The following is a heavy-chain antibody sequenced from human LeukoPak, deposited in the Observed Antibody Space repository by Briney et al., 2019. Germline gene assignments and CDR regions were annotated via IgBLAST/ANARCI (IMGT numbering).Heavy chain of an antibody. D-gene: IGHD6-13*01. V-gene: IGHV3-15*01. CDR3: TTGAAAAVGYYYYGMDV. J-gene: IGHJ6*02. CDR1: GGSISSYY. Sequence: ETLSLTCTVSGGSISSYYWSWIRQPPGKGLEWVGRIKSKTDGGTTDYAAPVKGRFTISRDDSKNTLYLQMNSLKTEDTAVYYCTTGAAAAVGYYYYGMDVWGQGTTVTVSS. CDR2: IKSKTDGGTT.